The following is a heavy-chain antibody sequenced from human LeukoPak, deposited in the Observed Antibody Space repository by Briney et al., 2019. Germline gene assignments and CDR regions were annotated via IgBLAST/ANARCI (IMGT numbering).Heavy chain of an antibody. Sequence: GRSLRLSCAASGFTFSSYGMHWVRQAPGKGLEWVAVIWYDGSNKYYADSVKGRFTISRDNSKNTLYLQMNSLRAGDTAVYYCARGGSPPEALGDAFDIWGQGTMVTVSS. CDR2: IWYDGSNK. CDR1: GFTFSSYG. V-gene: IGHV3-33*01. D-gene: IGHD1-26*01. CDR3: ARGGSPPEALGDAFDI. J-gene: IGHJ3*02.